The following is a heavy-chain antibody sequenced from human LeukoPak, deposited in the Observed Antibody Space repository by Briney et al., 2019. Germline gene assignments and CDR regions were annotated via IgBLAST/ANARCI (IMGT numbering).Heavy chain of an antibody. CDR3: ARVSGPTRGALYYFDF. V-gene: IGHV1-8*03. D-gene: IGHD1-26*01. J-gene: IGHJ4*02. CDR1: GYTFTTYD. Sequence: ASVKVSCKTSGYTFTTYDINWVRQATGQGPEWMGWMNPHSGNTGYAQKFQGRVTITRDTATSTAYMELSSPISEDTAVYYCARVSGPTRGALYYFDFWGQGTLVTVSS. CDR2: MNPHSGNT.